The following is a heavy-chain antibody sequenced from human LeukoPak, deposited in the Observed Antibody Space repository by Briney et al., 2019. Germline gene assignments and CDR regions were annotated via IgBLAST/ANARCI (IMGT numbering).Heavy chain of an antibody. Sequence: GGSLRLSCAASGFTFTSSAMSWVRQAPGKGLEWVPAITGSGGGAFYADSVKGRFTISRDNSKNTLFLQMNSLRAEDTAVYYCAKERDRFDYWGQGTLVTVSS. CDR3: AKERDRFDY. V-gene: IGHV3-23*01. CDR2: ITGSGGGA. D-gene: IGHD3-22*01. J-gene: IGHJ4*02. CDR1: GFTFTSSA.